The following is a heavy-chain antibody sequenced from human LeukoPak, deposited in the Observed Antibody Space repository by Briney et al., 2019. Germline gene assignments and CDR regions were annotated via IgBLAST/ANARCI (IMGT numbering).Heavy chain of an antibody. CDR3: ANGPFGELTPPYYYYYYGMDV. CDR2: IRYDGSNK. J-gene: IGHJ6*02. V-gene: IGHV3-30*02. Sequence: GGSLRLSCAASGFTFSSYVMHWVRQAPGKGLEWVAFIRYDGSNKYYADSVKGRFTISRDNSKNTLYLQMNSLRAEDTAVYYCANGPFGELTPPYYYYYYGMDVWGQGTTVTVSS. D-gene: IGHD3-10*01. CDR1: GFTFSSYV.